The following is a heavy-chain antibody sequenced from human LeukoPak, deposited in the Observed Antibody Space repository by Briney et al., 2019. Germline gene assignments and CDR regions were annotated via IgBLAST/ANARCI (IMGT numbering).Heavy chain of an antibody. D-gene: IGHD7-27*01. Sequence: VSAISGSGGSTYYADSVKGRFTISRDNAKNSLYLQMNSLRAEDTAVYYCARQPVNWGALDYWGQGTLVTVSS. CDR2: ISGSGGST. V-gene: IGHV3-11*04. J-gene: IGHJ4*02. CDR3: ARQPVNWGALDY.